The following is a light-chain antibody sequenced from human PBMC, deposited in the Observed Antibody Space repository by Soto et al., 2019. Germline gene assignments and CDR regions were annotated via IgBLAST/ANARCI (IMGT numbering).Light chain of an antibody. CDR2: EVT. J-gene: IGLJ1*01. Sequence: QSALTQPASVSGSPRQSITISCTGTNSDVGSYNLVSWFQQHPGKAPKLVIYEVTKRPSGVSDRVSGSKSGNTASLTISGLQAEDEADYYCFSYAGDSVYVFGTGTQLTVL. CDR1: NSDVGSYNL. V-gene: IGLV2-23*02. CDR3: FSYAGDSVYV.